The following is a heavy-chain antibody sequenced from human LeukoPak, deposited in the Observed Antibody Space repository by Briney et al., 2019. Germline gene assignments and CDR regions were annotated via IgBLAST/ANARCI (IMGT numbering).Heavy chain of an antibody. J-gene: IGHJ5*02. Sequence: PSETLSLTCADYGGSFSGYYWSWIRQPPGKGLEWIGEINHSGSTNYNPSLKSRVTISVDTSKNQFSLKLSSVTAADTAVYYCAIGTVPFRRLNWFDPWGQGTLVTVSS. CDR3: AIGTVPFRRLNWFDP. D-gene: IGHD5-24*01. V-gene: IGHV4-34*01. CDR1: GGSFSGYY. CDR2: INHSGST.